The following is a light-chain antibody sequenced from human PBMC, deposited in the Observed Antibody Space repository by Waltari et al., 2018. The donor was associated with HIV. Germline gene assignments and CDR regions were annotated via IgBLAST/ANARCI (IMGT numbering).Light chain of an antibody. Sequence: DIVMTQSPYSLAVSLGERATVNCKSSHTVLHSSSGKNYLAWYQPRPGQPPKLLFYWASIRESGVPDRFSGSGSATDFSLTINNLQAEDVAVYICQQYYSRPWTFGQGTKVEIK. CDR1: HTVLHSSSGKNY. J-gene: IGKJ1*01. CDR2: WAS. V-gene: IGKV4-1*01. CDR3: QQYYSRPWT.